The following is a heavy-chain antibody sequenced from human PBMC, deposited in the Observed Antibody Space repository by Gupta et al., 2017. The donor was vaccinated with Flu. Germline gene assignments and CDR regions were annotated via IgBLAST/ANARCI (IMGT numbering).Heavy chain of an antibody. V-gene: IGHV3-23*01. CDR1: GFTFSSYA. D-gene: IGHD3-3*01. J-gene: IGHJ6*02. CDR2: ISGSGGST. Sequence: EVQLLESGGGLVQPGGSLRLSCAASGFTFSSYAMSWVRQAPGKGLEWVSAISGSGGSTYYADSVKGRFTISRDNSKNTLYLQMNSLRAEDTAVYYCAKDHVTIFGVVSPNYYYYYGMDVWGQGTTVTVSS. CDR3: AKDHVTIFGVVSPNYYYYYGMDV.